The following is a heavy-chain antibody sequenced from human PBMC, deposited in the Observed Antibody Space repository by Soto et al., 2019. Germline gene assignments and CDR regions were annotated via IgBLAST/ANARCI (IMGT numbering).Heavy chain of an antibody. CDR2: IIPIFGTA. V-gene: IGHV1-69*06. CDR1: GFTFTGHY. D-gene: IGHD2-21*02. Sequence: ASVKVSCKASGFTFTGHYIHWVRQAPGQGLEWMGGIIPIFGTANNAQKFQGRVTITADKSTSTAYMELSSLRSEDTAVYYCARAKKAYCGGDCYSGIYYYYYYGMDVWGQGTTVTVSS. J-gene: IGHJ6*02. CDR3: ARAKKAYCGGDCYSGIYYYYYYGMDV.